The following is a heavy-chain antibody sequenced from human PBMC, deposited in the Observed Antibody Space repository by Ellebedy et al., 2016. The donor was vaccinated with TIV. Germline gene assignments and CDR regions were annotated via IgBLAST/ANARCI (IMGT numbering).Heavy chain of an antibody. D-gene: IGHD4-11*01. CDR2: LTFDGKNT. V-gene: IGHV3-23*01. CDR3: AREVYSSTWYDC. CDR1: GFTITAHG. Sequence: PGGSLRLSCAASGFTITAHGMTWVRQAPGKGLEWVSSLTFDGKNTYYADSVKGRFTISRDNSKNTVYLQMNSLRAEDTAVYYCAREVYSSTWYDCWGQGTLVTVSS. J-gene: IGHJ5*01.